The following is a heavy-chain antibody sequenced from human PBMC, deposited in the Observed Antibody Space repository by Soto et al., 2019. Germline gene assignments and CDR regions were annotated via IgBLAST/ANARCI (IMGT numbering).Heavy chain of an antibody. CDR3: ASSCSGGSCYLAY. D-gene: IGHD2-15*01. V-gene: IGHV4-34*01. CDR2: INHSGST. CDR1: GGSFSGYY. J-gene: IGHJ4*02. Sequence: SETLSLTCAVYGGSFSGYYWSWIRQPPRKGLEWIGEINHSGSTNYNPSLKSRVTISVDTSKNQFSLKLSSVTAADTAVYYCASSCSGGSCYLAYWGQGTLVTVSS.